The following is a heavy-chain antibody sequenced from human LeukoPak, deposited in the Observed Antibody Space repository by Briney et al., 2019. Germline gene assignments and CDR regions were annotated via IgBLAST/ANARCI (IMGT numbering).Heavy chain of an antibody. CDR1: GYIFTNYW. D-gene: IGHD3-22*01. V-gene: IGHV5-10-1*01. CDR3: ASPRADSSGLYYFDY. Sequence: NPGESLKISGQVAGYIFTNYWITCVRQMPGKGLEWMGRIDPSDSYTNYSPAFQGHVTISADKSVTTAHLQRSSLKAAATAMYYCASPRADSSGLYYFDYWGQGTLVTVSS. CDR2: IDPSDSYT. J-gene: IGHJ4*02.